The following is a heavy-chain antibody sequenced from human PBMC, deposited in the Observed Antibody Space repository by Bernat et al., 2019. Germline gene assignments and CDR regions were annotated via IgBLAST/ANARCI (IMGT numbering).Heavy chain of an antibody. J-gene: IGHJ4*02. CDR1: GFTFSNAW. CDR2: IKSKTDGGTT. Sequence: EVQLVESGGGLVKPGGSLRLSCAASGFTFSNAWMSWVRQAPGKGLEWVGHIKSKTDGGTTDYAAPVKGRFTISRDDSKNTLYLQMNSLKTEDTAVYYCTTAQFLEWRRNFDYWGQGTLVTVSS. V-gene: IGHV3-15*01. CDR3: TTAQFLEWRRNFDY. D-gene: IGHD3-3*01.